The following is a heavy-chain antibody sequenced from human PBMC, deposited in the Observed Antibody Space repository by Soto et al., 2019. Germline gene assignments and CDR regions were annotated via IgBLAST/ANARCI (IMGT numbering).Heavy chain of an antibody. CDR2: INHSGST. D-gene: IGHD3-10*01. J-gene: IGHJ3*02. CDR3: AREDRRYYGSGKYAFDI. CDR1: GGSFSGYY. V-gene: IGHV4-34*01. Sequence: QVQLQQWGAGLLKPSETLSLTCAVYGGSFSGYYWSWIRQPPGKGLEWIGEINHSGSTNYNPSLKSRGTISLDTSTTQFSLMLRSLTAADKAVDYCAREDRRYYGSGKYAFDIWGQGTMVTVSS.